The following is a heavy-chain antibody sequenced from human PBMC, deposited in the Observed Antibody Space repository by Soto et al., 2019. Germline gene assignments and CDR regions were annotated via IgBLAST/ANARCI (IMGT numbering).Heavy chain of an antibody. D-gene: IGHD2-15*01. Sequence: QVQLVQSGAEVKKPGSSVKVSCKSSGGTFSNSPISWVRQAPGQGLEWVGGVIPVFKTANYAQKFQGRVTITADESTNTAYMGLSSLRSGDTAVYYCARSRLVVGVTEAYYGMDVWGQGTTVTVAS. J-gene: IGHJ6*01. V-gene: IGHV1-69*12. CDR1: GGTFSNSP. CDR2: VIPVFKTA. CDR3: ARSRLVVGVTEAYYGMDV.